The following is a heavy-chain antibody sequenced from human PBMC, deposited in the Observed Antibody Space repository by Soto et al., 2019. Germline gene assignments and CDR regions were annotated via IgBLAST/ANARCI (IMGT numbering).Heavy chain of an antibody. V-gene: IGHV4-59*08. Sequence: SETLSPPCTVSGGPITSYYWGWIRQPPGKGLEWIGFIYYSGSTSYNPSLKSRVSISVDTSKKQFSLKLSSVTAADTAVYYCARQVTTIYYYFDYWGQGALVTVSS. CDR2: IYYSGST. J-gene: IGHJ4*02. D-gene: IGHD5-12*01. CDR3: ARQVTTIYYYFDY. CDR1: GGPITSYY.